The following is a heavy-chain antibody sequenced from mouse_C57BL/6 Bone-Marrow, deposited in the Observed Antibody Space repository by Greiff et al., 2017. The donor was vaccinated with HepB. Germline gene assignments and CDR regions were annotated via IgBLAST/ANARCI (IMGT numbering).Heavy chain of an antibody. Sequence: VQLQQSGAELVRPGASVKLSCTASGFNITDDYMHWVKQRPEQGLEWIGWIDPENGDTEYASKFKGKATITADTSSNTAYLQLSSLTSEDTAVYYCTQLGQAFAYWGQGTPVTVSA. D-gene: IGHD3-3*01. CDR1: GFNITDDY. CDR2: IDPENGDT. CDR3: TQLGQAFAY. J-gene: IGHJ3*01. V-gene: IGHV14-4*01.